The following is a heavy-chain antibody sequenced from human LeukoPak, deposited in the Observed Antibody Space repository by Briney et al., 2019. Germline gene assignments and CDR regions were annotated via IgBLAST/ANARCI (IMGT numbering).Heavy chain of an antibody. CDR2: IYYSGST. CDR1: GGSISSSSYY. J-gene: IGHJ6*02. D-gene: IGHD3-16*01. V-gene: IGHV4-39*07. CDR3: ARGGRGMDV. Sequence: SEALSLTCTVSGGSISSSSYYWGWIRQPPGKGLEWIGSIYYSGSTYYNPSLKSRVTISVDTSKNQFSLKLTSVTAADTAVYYCARGGRGMDVWGQGTTVTVSS.